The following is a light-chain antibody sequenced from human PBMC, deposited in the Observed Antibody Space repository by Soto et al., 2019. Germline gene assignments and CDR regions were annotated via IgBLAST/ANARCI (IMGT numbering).Light chain of an antibody. J-gene: IGKJ1*01. CDR1: QSVSSF. Sequence: EKVMTQSPAPLSMSPGERATLSCRASQSVSSFLAWYQQKPGQAPRLLIYGASTRATGIPARFSGSGSGTEFTLTISSLQSEDFAVDYCQQYSTWPSWTFGQGTKVEVK. CDR3: QQYSTWPSWT. V-gene: IGKV3-15*01. CDR2: GAS.